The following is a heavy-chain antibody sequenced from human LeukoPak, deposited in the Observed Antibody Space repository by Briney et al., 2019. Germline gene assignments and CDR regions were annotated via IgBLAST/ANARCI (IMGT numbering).Heavy chain of an antibody. D-gene: IGHD4-11*01. CDR1: GGTFSSYA. Sequence: ASVKVSCKASGGTFSSYAISWVRQATGQGLEWMGWMNPNSGNTGYAQKFQGRVTMTRNTSISTAYMELSSLRSEDTAVYYCARGLQNYYGMDVWGQGTTVTVSS. CDR3: ARGLQNYYGMDV. J-gene: IGHJ6*02. CDR2: MNPNSGNT. V-gene: IGHV1-8*02.